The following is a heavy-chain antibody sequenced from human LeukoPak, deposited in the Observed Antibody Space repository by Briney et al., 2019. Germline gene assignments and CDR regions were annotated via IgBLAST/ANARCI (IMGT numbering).Heavy chain of an antibody. CDR2: IYYSGST. CDR1: GGSVSSGSYY. Sequence: SETLSLTCTVSGGSVSSGSYYWSWIRQPPGKGLEWIGYIYYSGSTNYNPSLKSRVTISVDTSKNQFSPKLSSVTAADTAVYHCAREAMYSYGNNFDYWGQGTLVTVSS. V-gene: IGHV4-61*01. CDR3: AREAMYSYGNNFDY. J-gene: IGHJ4*02. D-gene: IGHD5-18*01.